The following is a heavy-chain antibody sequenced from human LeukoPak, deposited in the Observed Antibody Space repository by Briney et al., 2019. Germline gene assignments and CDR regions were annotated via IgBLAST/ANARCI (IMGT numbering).Heavy chain of an antibody. CDR2: ISSSSSYI. J-gene: IGHJ4*02. D-gene: IGHD3-3*01. CDR3: ARDASDFWNNYDY. V-gene: IGHV3-21*01. CDR1: GFTFSSYS. Sequence: GGSLRLSCAASGFTFSSYSMNWVRQAPGKGLEWVSSISSSSSYIYYADSVKGRFTISRDNAKNSLYLQRNSLRAEDTAVYYCARDASDFWNNYDYWGQGTLVTVSS.